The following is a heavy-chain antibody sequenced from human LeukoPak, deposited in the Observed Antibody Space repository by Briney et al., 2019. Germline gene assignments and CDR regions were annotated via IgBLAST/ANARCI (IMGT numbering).Heavy chain of an antibody. J-gene: IGHJ4*02. V-gene: IGHV3-23*01. CDR2: ISGSGGST. CDR3: ARGGYSYGYGGSYQVDY. CDR1: GFTFSSYA. D-gene: IGHD5-18*01. Sequence: PGGSLRLSCAASGFTFSSYAMSWVRQAPGKGLEWVSAISGSGGSTYYADSVKGRFTISRDNSKNTLYLQMSSLRAEDTAVYYCARGGYSYGYGGSYQVDYWGQGTLVTDSS.